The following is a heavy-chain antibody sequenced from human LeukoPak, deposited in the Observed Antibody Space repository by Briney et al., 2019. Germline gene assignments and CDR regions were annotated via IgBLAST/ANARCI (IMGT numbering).Heavy chain of an antibody. CDR1: GGSISSYY. D-gene: IGHD6-13*01. J-gene: IGHJ5*02. Sequence: PSETLSLTCTVSGGSISSYYWSWIRQPPGKGLEWIGYIYYSGSTNYNPSLKSRVTISVDTSKNQFSLKLSSVTAADTAVYYCARWVAAAGPTGYWFDPWGQGTLATVSS. CDR2: IYYSGST. CDR3: ARWVAAAGPTGYWFDP. V-gene: IGHV4-59*01.